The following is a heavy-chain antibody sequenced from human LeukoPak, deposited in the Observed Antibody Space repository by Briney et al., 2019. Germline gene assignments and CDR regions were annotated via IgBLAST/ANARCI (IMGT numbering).Heavy chain of an antibody. CDR2: FDPEDGET. Sequence: ASVKVSCKVSGYTLTELSMHWVRQAPGKGLEWMGGFDPEDGETIYAQKFQGRVTMTEDTSTDTAYMELSSLRSEDTAVYYCAIDIVVVPAAHHAFDIWGRGTMVTVSS. CDR1: GYTLTELS. CDR3: AIDIVVVPAAHHAFDI. D-gene: IGHD2-2*01. J-gene: IGHJ3*02. V-gene: IGHV1-24*01.